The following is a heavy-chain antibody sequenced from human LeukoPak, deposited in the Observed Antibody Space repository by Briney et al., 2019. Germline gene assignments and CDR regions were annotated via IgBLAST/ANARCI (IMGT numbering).Heavy chain of an antibody. V-gene: IGHV3-9*01. D-gene: IGHD2-15*01. CDR1: GFTFDDYA. Sequence: GRSLRLSCAASGFTFDDYAMYWARQAPGKGLEWVSGISWNSGTIDYADSVKGRFTISRDNAKKSLYLQVNSLRVEDTAFYYCAKSAGGSSLDIDYWGQGTPVTVSS. J-gene: IGHJ4*02. CDR3: AKSAGGSSLDIDY. CDR2: ISWNSGTI.